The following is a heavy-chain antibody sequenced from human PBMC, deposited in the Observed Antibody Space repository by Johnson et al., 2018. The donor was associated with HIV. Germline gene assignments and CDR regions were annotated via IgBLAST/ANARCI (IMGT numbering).Heavy chain of an antibody. CDR2: IQQDGSEK. V-gene: IGHV3-7*01. D-gene: IGHD3-22*01. J-gene: IGHJ3*02. Sequence: VQLVESGGGLVQPGGSLRLSCAASGFTFSSYWMSWVRQAPGKGLEWVANIQQDGSEKHYVDSVTGQSTIPRDNAKTSLYLQMNSLIAEDTAVYYCAIDPELDYFDNRAFDIWGQGTMVTVSS. CDR1: GFTFSSYW. CDR3: AIDPELDYFDNRAFDI.